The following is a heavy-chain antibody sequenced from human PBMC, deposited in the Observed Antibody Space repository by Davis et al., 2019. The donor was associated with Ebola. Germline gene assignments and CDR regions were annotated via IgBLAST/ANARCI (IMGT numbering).Heavy chain of an antibody. CDR1: GGSFSGYY. Sequence: SDPLSPTFAVHGGSFSGYYWRWHRQPPGKGLEWIGQINHSGSTNYKSSLKSRVTISVDTSKNQFSLKLSSVTAADTAVYYCARNPPLWLRFDPWGQGTLVTVSS. CDR3: ARNPPLWLRFDP. V-gene: IGHV4-34*01. D-gene: IGHD3-10*01. J-gene: IGHJ5*02. CDR2: INHSGST.